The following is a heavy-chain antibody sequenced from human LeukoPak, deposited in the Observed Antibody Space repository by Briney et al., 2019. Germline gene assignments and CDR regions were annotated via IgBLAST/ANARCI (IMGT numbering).Heavy chain of an antibody. CDR2: TYYSGST. D-gene: IGHD5-18*01. CDR1: GGSISSGGYY. Sequence: PSQTLSLTCTVSGGSISSGGYYWSWIRQHPGKGLEWIGYTYYSGSTYYNPSLKSRVTISVGTSKNQFSLKLSSVTAADTAVYYCARQYSYAVYYFDYWGQGTLVTVSS. CDR3: ARQYSYAVYYFDY. V-gene: IGHV4-31*03. J-gene: IGHJ4*02.